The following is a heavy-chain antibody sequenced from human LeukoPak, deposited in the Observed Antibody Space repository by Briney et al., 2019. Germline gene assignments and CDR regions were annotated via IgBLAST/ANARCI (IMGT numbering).Heavy chain of an antibody. CDR2: INPSGGST. CDR1: GYTFTSYY. D-gene: IGHD6-13*01. V-gene: IGHV1-46*01. J-gene: IGHJ1*01. Sequence: ASVKVSCKASGYTFTSYYMHWVRQAPGQGLEWMGIINPSGGSTSYAQKFQGRVTMTRDTSTSTVYMELSSLRSEDTAVYYCARSPYYSSSWYSEYFQHWGQGTLVTVSS. CDR3: ARSPYYSSSWYSEYFQH.